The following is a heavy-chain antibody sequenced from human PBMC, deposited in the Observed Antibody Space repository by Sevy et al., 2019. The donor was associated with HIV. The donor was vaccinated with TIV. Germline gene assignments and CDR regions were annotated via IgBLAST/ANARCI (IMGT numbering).Heavy chain of an antibody. CDR1: GFTFSSYA. D-gene: IGHD6-6*01. V-gene: IGHV3-23*01. J-gene: IGHJ4*02. CDR2: ISGSDGST. Sequence: GGSLILSCAASGFTFSSYAMSWVRQAPGKGLEWISAISGSDGSTYYTDSVKGRFTISRDNSKNTLYLQMNSLRVEDTAVYYCAKDQYSSSSIDELFDYWGQGTLVTVSS. CDR3: AKDQYSSSSIDELFDY.